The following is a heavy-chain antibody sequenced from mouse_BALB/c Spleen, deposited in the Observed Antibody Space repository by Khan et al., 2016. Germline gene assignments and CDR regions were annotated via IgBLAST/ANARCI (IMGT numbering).Heavy chain of an antibody. Sequence: EVQLQESGGGLVQPGGSMKLSCAASGFTFSDAWMDWVRQSPEKGPEWVVEIRNKANHHATYYAESVKGRFSISRDDSKGTVYLQMTNLRPEDTAIYFCTRRPKWPFDYWGQGTLVTVPA. J-gene: IGHJ3*01. D-gene: IGHD1-3*01. CDR1: GFTFSDAW. CDR3: TRRPKWPFDY. CDR2: IRNKANHHAT. V-gene: IGHV6-6*01.